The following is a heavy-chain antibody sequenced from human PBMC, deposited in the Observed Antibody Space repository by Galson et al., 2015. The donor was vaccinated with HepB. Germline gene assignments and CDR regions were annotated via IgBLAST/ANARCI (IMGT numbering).Heavy chain of an antibody. V-gene: IGHV5-51*01. D-gene: IGHD1-14*01. CDR2: IYPGDSDS. CDR1: GYMFTKFW. Sequence: QSGAEVKKPGESLKISCEVSGYMFTKFWIGWVRQMPGKGLEWMGFIYPGDSDSRDSPSFQGQVTMSADKSISTAYLHWTSLKASDTAMYFCARAVLADGIYYFDYWGQGTLVTVSS. J-gene: IGHJ4*02. CDR3: ARAVLADGIYYFDY.